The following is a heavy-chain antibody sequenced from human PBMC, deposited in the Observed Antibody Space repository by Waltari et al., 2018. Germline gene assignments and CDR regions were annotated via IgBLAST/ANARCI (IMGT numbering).Heavy chain of an antibody. J-gene: IGHJ5*02. Sequence: QVQLQESGPGLVKPSETLSLTCTVSGGSISSYYWSWTRQPPGKGRGWIGYIDYGGSTSYTPSRKGRVTVSVDTSKNQFSLRLSSVTAADTAVYYCARLEYYDLWSGYSGPNWFDPWGQGTLVTVSS. CDR3: ARLEYYDLWSGYSGPNWFDP. CDR2: IDYGGST. V-gene: IGHV4-59*01. D-gene: IGHD3-3*01. CDR1: GGSISSYY.